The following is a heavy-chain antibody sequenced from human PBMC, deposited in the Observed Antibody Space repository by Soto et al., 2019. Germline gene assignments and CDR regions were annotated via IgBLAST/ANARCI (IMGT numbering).Heavy chain of an antibody. Sequence: GGSLRLSCVASGFTFSSYGMHGVRQAPGKGLEWVAVISYDGVDNSYADSAKGRFTTSRDNSQNTLYLQMDSLRAEDTAVYYCAKNQRYSSGYPLDSWGQGTLVTVSS. CDR3: AKNQRYSSGYPLDS. J-gene: IGHJ4*02. D-gene: IGHD2-2*03. CDR2: ISYDGVDN. CDR1: GFTFSSYG. V-gene: IGHV3-30*18.